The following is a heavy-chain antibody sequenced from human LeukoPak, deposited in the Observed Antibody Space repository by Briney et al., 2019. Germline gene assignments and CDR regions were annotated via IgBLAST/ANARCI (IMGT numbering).Heavy chain of an antibody. V-gene: IGHV3-21*04. CDR3: AKDSTPYYDFWSGYSLGQDY. CDR1: GFTFSSYS. D-gene: IGHD3-3*01. Sequence: GGSLRLSCAASGFTFSSYSMNWVRQAPGKGLEWVSSISSSSSYIYYADSVKGRFTISRDNSKNTLYLQMNSLRAEDTAVYYCAKDSTPYYDFWSGYSLGQDYWGQGTLVTVSS. CDR2: ISSSSSYI. J-gene: IGHJ4*02.